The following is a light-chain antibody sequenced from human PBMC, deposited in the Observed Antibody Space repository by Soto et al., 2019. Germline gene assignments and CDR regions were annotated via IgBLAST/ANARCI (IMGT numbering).Light chain of an antibody. Sequence: QSALTQPRSVSGSPGQSVTISCTGTSSDVGGYNYVSWYQQHPGKAPKLMIYDVSKRPSGVTDRFSGSKSGNTAYLTISALQAEDQADYYCCYSARTYPSVFGGGSEPAV. CDR2: DVS. CDR3: CYSARTYPSV. V-gene: IGLV2-11*01. J-gene: IGLJ2*01. CDR1: SSDVGGYNY.